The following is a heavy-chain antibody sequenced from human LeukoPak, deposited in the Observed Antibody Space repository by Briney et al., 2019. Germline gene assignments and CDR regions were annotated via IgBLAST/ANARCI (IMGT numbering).Heavy chain of an antibody. V-gene: IGHV1-3*01. D-gene: IGHD5-18*01. CDR2: INAGNGNT. CDR1: GYTFTSYG. CDR3: ARDPWEDTAMGPASFFDY. Sequence: ASVKVSCKASGYTFTSYGISWVRQAPGQGLEWMGWINAGNGNTKYSQKFQGRVTITRDTSASTAYMELSSLRSEDTAVYYCARDPWEDTAMGPASFFDYWGQGTLVTVSS. J-gene: IGHJ4*02.